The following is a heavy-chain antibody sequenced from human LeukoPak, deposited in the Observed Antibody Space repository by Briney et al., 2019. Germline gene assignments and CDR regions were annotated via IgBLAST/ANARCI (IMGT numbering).Heavy chain of an antibody. J-gene: IGHJ5*02. CDR2: ISASGGNS. CDR3: ARGDAPFHDYAAPGS. Sequence: GGSLRLSCEASGFTFSDSAMSWVRQASGRGLEWVSLISASGGNSYYADSVKGRFTVSRDSSTNTLHLQMNRLISEDTTVYYFARGDAPFHDYAAPGSWGQGALVTVSS. CDR1: GFTFSDSA. D-gene: IGHD4-17*01. V-gene: IGHV3-23*01.